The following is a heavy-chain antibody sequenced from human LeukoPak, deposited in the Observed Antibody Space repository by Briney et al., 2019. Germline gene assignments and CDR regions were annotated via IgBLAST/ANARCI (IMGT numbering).Heavy chain of an antibody. CDR3: ASTRGYYDSSGYYQYYFDY. V-gene: IGHV4-31*03. CDR1: GGSISSGGYY. J-gene: IGHJ4*02. D-gene: IGHD3-22*01. Sequence: SETLSLTCTVSGGSISSGGYYWSWIRQHPGKGLEWIGYIYYSGSTYYNPSLKSRVTISVDTSKNQFSLKLSSVTAADTAVYYCASTRGYYDSSGYYQYYFDYWGQGTLVTVSS. CDR2: IYYSGST.